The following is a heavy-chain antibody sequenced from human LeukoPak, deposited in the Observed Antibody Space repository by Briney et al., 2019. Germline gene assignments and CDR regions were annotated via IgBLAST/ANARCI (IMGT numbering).Heavy chain of an antibody. CDR2: ISGSGGST. CDR1: GFTFSSYA. CDR3: ARVAVGATRVDFDY. D-gene: IGHD1-26*01. J-gene: IGHJ4*02. V-gene: IGHV3-23*01. Sequence: TGGSLRLSCAASGFTFSSYAMSWVRQAPGKGLEWVSAISGSGGSTYYADSVKGRFTISRDNSKNTLYLQMNSLRAEDTAVYYCARVAVGATRVDFDYWGQGTLVTVSS.